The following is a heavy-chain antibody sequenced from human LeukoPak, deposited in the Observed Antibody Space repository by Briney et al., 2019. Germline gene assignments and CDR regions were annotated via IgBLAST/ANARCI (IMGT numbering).Heavy chain of an antibody. CDR1: GFTFNSSA. D-gene: IGHD2-2*01. CDR3: ATSRGLYEY. V-gene: IGHV3-23*01. CDR2: ITGSGGST. Sequence: GGSLRLSCGASGFTFNSSAMSWVRQAPGKGLEWVSAITGSGGSTYYADSVKGRFTISRDNSKNTLHPQMNSLRAEDTAVYYCATSRGLYEYWGQGTLVSVSS. J-gene: IGHJ4*02.